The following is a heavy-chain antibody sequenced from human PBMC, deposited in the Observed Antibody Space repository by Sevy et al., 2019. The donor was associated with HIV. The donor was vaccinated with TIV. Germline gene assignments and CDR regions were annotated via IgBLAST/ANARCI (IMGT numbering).Heavy chain of an antibody. CDR1: GFSFDSYG. J-gene: IGHJ6*03. V-gene: IGHV3-23*01. CDR3: AKGGGGHYDPDEIGYYFYYYNMDV. D-gene: IGHD3-22*01. Sequence: GGSLRLSCAVSGFSFDSYGMTWVRQPPGKGLEWVSGISGSGTRTYYADSVKGRFIISRDNSKNTLYLQMNSLRSEDTAIYYCAKGGGGHYDPDEIGYYFYYYNMDVWGKGTTVTVSS. CDR2: ISGSGTRT.